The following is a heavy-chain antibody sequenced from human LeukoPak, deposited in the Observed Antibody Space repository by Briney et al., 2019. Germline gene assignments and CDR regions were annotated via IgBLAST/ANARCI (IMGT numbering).Heavy chain of an antibody. V-gene: IGHV3-74*01. CDR3: ARTEGYCTNGVCRLGAAFDI. Sequence: PGGSLRLSCAASGFTFSSYWMHWVRQAPGKGLVWVSRINSDGSSTSYADSVKGRFTISRDSAKNTLYLQMNSLRAEDTAVYYCARTEGYCTNGVCRLGAAFDIWGQGTMVTVSP. D-gene: IGHD2-8*01. CDR1: GFTFSSYW. CDR2: INSDGSST. J-gene: IGHJ3*02.